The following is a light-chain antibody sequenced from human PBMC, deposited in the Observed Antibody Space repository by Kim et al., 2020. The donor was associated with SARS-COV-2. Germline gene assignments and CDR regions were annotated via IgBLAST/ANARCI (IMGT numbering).Light chain of an antibody. CDR3: QSYDRKLTAYV. V-gene: IGLV1-40*01. J-gene: IGLJ1*01. CDR2: GKH. CDR1: SSNLGAGHD. Sequence: QRGTISCTGNSSNLGAGHDFPWYQHLPGTGPQLPVYGKHNPPPGVPDRFSSPKSGTSASLAITGLQAEDEADYHCQSYDRKLTAYVFGPGTRVTVL.